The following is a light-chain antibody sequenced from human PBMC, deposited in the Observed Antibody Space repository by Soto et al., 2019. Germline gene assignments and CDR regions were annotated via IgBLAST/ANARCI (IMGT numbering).Light chain of an antibody. CDR2: EVR. CDR3: SSYRSSSSFV. CDR1: SSDVGAYNF. J-gene: IGLJ1*01. V-gene: IGLV2-14*01. Sequence: QSVLTQPASVSGSPGQSITISCTGTSSDVGAYNFVSWYQQYPGKAPKVIIFEVRKRPSGVSNRFSGSKSGDTASLTISGLQAEDEADYYCSSYRSSSSFVFGTGRKV.